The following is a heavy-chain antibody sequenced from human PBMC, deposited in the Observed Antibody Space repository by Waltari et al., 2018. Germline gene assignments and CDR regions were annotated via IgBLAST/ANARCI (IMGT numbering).Heavy chain of an antibody. CDR2: IHPTGDT. J-gene: IGHJ4*02. D-gene: IGHD1-26*01. Sequence: QVQLQQWGAGLLKPSETLSLTRAVYGGSFKAYYWTWIRQSPEKGLEWIGEIHPTGDTIYNPSLKSRVAILMDASKNQFSLSLKLVAAADTAIYYCASRIGGISPLTGWGQGTPVIVSS. V-gene: IGHV4-34*01. CDR3: ASRIGGISPLTG. CDR1: GGSFKAYY.